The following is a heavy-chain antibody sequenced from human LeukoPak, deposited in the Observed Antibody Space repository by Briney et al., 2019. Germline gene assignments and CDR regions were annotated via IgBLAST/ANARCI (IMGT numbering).Heavy chain of an antibody. CDR2: ISSNGDST. V-gene: IGHV3-64*01. CDR1: GFTFRRYG. Sequence: PGGSLRLSCAASGFTFRRYGMHWVRQAPGKGLEYVSAISSNGDSTYYGNSVKGRFTISRDNSKNTLYLQMGSLRAEDMAVYYCARADFDFWSGYNSWGQGTLVTVSS. J-gene: IGHJ4*02. D-gene: IGHD3-3*01. CDR3: ARADFDFWSGYNS.